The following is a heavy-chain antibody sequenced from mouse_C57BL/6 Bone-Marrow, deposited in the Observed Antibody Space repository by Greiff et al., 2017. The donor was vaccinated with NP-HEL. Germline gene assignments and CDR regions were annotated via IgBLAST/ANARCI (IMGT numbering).Heavy chain of an antibody. D-gene: IGHD4-1*01. J-gene: IGHJ2*01. CDR3: ARESGTSFDY. V-gene: IGHV5-16*01. CDR2: INYDGSST. CDR1: GFTFSDYY. Sequence: VQLKESEGGLVQPGSSMKLSCTASGFTFSDYYMAWVRQVPEKGLEWVANINYDGSSTYYLDSLKSRFIISRDNAKNILYLQMSSLKSEDTATYYCARESGTSFDYWGQGTTLTVSS.